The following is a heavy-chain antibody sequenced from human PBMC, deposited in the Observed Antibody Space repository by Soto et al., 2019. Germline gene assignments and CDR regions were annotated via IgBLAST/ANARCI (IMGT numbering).Heavy chain of an antibody. CDR2: IIPIFGTA. V-gene: IGHV1-69*13. J-gene: IGHJ6*02. Sequence: GASVKVSCKASGGTFSSHAISWVRQAPGQGLEWMGGIIPIFGTANYAQKFQGRVTITADESTSTAYMELSSLRSEDTAVYYCARGEISYNMYYYYYGMDVWGQGTTVTVSS. D-gene: IGHD1-26*01. CDR3: ARGEISYNMYYYYYGMDV. CDR1: GGTFSSHA.